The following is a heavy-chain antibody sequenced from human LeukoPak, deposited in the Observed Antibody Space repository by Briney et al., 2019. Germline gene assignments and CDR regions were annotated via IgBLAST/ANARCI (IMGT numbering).Heavy chain of an antibody. D-gene: IGHD3-22*01. CDR3: TRGRDYHSAGYYHDY. CDR1: GFTFSSYW. V-gene: IGHV3-7*01. CDR2: IKQDGSEK. J-gene: IGHJ4*02. Sequence: GGSLRLSCAASGFTFSSYWMSWVRQAPGKGLEWVANIKQDGSEKYYVDSVKGRFTISRDNAKNSLYLQMNSLRAEDTAVYYCTRGRDYHSAGYYHDYWGQGTLVTVSS.